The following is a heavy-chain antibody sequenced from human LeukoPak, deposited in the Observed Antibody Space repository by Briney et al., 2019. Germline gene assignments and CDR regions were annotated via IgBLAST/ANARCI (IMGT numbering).Heavy chain of an antibody. CDR1: GFTFNSYG. V-gene: IGHV3-30*02. CDR3: ARGGSIAARPPGY. Sequence: GGSLRLSCAASGFTFNSYGMHWVRQSPGKGLEWVTFIRSDGSSKYYADSVKGRFTISRDNSKNTLYLQMNSLRAEDTAVYYCARGGSIAARPPGYWGQGTLVTVSS. D-gene: IGHD6-6*01. J-gene: IGHJ4*02. CDR2: IRSDGSSK.